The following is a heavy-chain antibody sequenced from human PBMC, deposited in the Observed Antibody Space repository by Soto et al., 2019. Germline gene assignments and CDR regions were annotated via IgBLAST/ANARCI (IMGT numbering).Heavy chain of an antibody. V-gene: IGHV3-30*18. J-gene: IGHJ4*02. Sequence: QVQLVESGGGVVPPGRSLRLSCAGSGFTFGNYGMHWLRQAPGKGLEWLTVMSYDGGDKNYADSVKGRFAISRDNSQKTLYLQMNSLRAEDTAIYYCAKAGGAHKYPLEYRGQGVLVTVSS. CDR3: AKAGGAHKYPLEY. CDR2: MSYDGGDK. D-gene: IGHD2-2*02. CDR1: GFTFGNYG.